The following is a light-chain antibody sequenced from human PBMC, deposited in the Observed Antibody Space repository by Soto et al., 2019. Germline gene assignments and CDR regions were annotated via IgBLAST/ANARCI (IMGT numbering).Light chain of an antibody. CDR1: SGSIASNY. CDR3: QSYASSTVV. Sequence: NFMLTRPHSVSESPGKTVTISCTRSSGSIASNYVQWYQQRPGSAPTTVIYEDKQRPSGVPDRFSGSTDGSSNSASLTISGLQTEDEGDYYCQSYASSTVVFGGGTKVTVL. V-gene: IGLV6-57*04. CDR2: EDK. J-gene: IGLJ2*01.